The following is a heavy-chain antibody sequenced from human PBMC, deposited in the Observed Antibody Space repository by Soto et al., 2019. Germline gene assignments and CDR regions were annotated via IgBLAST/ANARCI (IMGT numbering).Heavy chain of an antibody. CDR3: AKDPSYYGGNLRGSYFDY. CDR2: IGGSGGRT. D-gene: IGHD2-21*01. Sequence: EVQLLESGGGLVQPGGSLRLSCAASGFTFSTCAMRWVRQAPGKGLEWVSSIGGSGGRTYQADSVKGRFTISRDDSKNTLYLQMNSLRAEDTAVYFCAKDPSYYGGNLRGSYFDYWGQGTLVTVSS. J-gene: IGHJ4*02. V-gene: IGHV3-23*01. CDR1: GFTFSTCA.